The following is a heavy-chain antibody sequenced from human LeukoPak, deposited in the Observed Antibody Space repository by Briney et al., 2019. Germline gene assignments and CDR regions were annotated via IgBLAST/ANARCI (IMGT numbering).Heavy chain of an antibody. V-gene: IGHV4-34*01. CDR1: GGSLSGYY. Sequence: PSETLSLTCAVYGGSLSGYYWSWIRQPPGKGLEWIGEINHSGSTNYNPSLKSRVTISVDTSKNQFSLKLSSVTAADTAVYYCARGRGTLVWEYYFDNWGQGTLVTVSS. D-gene: IGHD3-10*01. CDR2: INHSGST. J-gene: IGHJ4*02. CDR3: ARGRGTLVWEYYFDN.